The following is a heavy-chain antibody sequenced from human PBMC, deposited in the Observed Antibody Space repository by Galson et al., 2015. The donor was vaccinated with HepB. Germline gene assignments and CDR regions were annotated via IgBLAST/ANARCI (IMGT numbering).Heavy chain of an antibody. J-gene: IGHJ4*02. CDR1: GFIFSDHG. CDR3: ARDDCSTTSCLTY. V-gene: IGHV3-33*01. CDR2: TWYDGSRK. Sequence: SLRLSCATSGFIFSDHGMLWVRQAPGKGLEWVATTWYDGSRKYYSDSVKGRFIVSRDDSKNTLYLQMNSLRVEDTAIYYRARDDCSTTSCLTYWGQGTLVTFSS. D-gene: IGHD2-2*01.